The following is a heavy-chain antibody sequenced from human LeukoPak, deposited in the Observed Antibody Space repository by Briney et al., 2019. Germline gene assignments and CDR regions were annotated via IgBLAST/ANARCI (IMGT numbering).Heavy chain of an antibody. CDR3: ARGGARYLDS. CDR1: GFSFSSYT. J-gene: IGHJ4*02. Sequence: PGGSLRLSCVASGFSFSSYTMSWVRQAPGKGLEWVAKMKEDGSDIHYVDSVKGRFTICRDNAKNSLCLQMSSLRVEDKAVYYCARGGARYLDSWGQGILVTVSS. V-gene: IGHV3-7*01. CDR2: MKEDGSDI. D-gene: IGHD3-9*01.